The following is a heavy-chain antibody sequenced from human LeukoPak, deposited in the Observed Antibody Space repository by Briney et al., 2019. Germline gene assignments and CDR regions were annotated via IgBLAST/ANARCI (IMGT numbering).Heavy chain of an antibody. V-gene: IGHV1-8*01. CDR3: AREHRYYDFWSGYYHYYYYYGMDV. CDR2: MNPNSGNT. Sequence: ASVKVSRKVSGYTLTELSMHWARQAPGKGLAWMGWMNPNSGNTGYAQKFQGRVTMTRNTSISTAYMELSSLRSEDTAVYYCAREHRYYDFWSGYYHYYYYYGMDVWGQGTTVTVSS. CDR1: GYTLTELS. J-gene: IGHJ6*02. D-gene: IGHD3-3*01.